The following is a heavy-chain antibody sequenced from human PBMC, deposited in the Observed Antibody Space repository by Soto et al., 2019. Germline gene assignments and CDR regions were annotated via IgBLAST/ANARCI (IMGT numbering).Heavy chain of an antibody. Sequence: GSLRLSCAASGFTFSSYEMNWVRQAPGKGLEWVSYISSSGSTMYYADSVKGRFTISRDNAKNSLYLQMNSLRAEDTAVYYCASTGFSYGMDVWGQGTTVTVSS. CDR2: ISSSGSTM. CDR1: GFTFSSYE. J-gene: IGHJ6*02. D-gene: IGHD3-10*01. V-gene: IGHV3-48*03. CDR3: ASTGFSYGMDV.